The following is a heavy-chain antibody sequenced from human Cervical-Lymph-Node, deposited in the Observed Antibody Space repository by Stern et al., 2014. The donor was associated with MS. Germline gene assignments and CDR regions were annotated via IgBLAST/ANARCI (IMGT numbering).Heavy chain of an antibody. J-gene: IGHJ4*02. D-gene: IGHD5-18*01. CDR3: ARPSTGGYTYGGNLDY. CDR1: GYTFINYY. V-gene: IGHV1-46*03. Sequence: MQLVESGAEVKKPGASVKVSCEASGYTFINYYIHWVRQAPGQGLEWMGVISPSGSTANYAQKFQGRVTMTRDTSTSTVYMELSSLRSEDTAVYYCARPSTGGYTYGGNLDYWGQGALVTVSS. CDR2: ISPSGSTA.